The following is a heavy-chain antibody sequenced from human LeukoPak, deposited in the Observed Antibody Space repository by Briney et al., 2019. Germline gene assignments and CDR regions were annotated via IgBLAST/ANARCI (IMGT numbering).Heavy chain of an antibody. CDR2: IYPGDSDT. V-gene: IGHV5-51*01. D-gene: IGHD3-22*01. Sequence: RGGSLQISCKGSGYSFTSYWIGWVRQVPGKGLEWMGIIYPGDSDTRYSPSFQGQVTISADKSISTAYLQWSSLKASDTAMYYCARLGWENDSSGSSLFWGQGTLVTVSS. CDR1: GYSFTSYW. J-gene: IGHJ4*02. CDR3: ARLGWENDSSGSSLF.